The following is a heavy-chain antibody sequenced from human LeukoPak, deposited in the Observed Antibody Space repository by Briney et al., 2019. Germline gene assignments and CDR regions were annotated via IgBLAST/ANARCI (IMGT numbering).Heavy chain of an antibody. V-gene: IGHV3-13*04. CDR2: IGTAGDT. CDR3: ARGNGYSSGWYEGDY. D-gene: IGHD6-19*01. Sequence: PGGSLRLSCAASGFXFSSYDIHWVRQAPGKGLEWVSAIGTAGDTYYPGSVKGRFTISRENAKNSLYLQMNSLRAGDTAVYYCARGNGYSSGWYEGDYWGQGTLVTVSS. CDR1: GFXFSSYD. J-gene: IGHJ4*02.